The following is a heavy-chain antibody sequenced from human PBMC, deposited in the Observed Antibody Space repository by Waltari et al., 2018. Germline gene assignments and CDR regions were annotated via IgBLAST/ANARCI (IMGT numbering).Heavy chain of an antibody. J-gene: IGHJ4*02. CDR1: GYTFTSYA. CDR3: ARDREPMWELLPEVDY. V-gene: IGHV1-3*01. CDR2: INAGNGNT. D-gene: IGHD1-26*01. Sequence: QVQLVQSGAEVKKPGASVKVSCKASGYTFTSYAMHWVRQAPGQRLEWMGWINAGNGNTKYSQKFQGRVTITRDTSASTAYMELSSLRSEDTAVYYCARDREPMWELLPEVDYWGQGTLVTVSS.